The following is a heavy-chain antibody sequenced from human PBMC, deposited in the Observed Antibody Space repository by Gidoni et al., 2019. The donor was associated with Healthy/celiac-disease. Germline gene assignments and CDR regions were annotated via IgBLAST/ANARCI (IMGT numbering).Heavy chain of an antibody. D-gene: IGHD3-9*01. Sequence: EVHLVQSGAEVKKPGESLKTSCKGSGYSFTTYWIGWVRQMPGKGLEWMGIIYPGDSDTRYSPSFQGQVTISADKSISTAYLQWSSLKASDTAMYYCASPRKGGYFDWLLFDYWGQGTLVTVSS. J-gene: IGHJ4*02. V-gene: IGHV5-51*01. CDR1: GYSFTTYW. CDR2: IYPGDSDT. CDR3: ASPRKGGYFDWLLFDY.